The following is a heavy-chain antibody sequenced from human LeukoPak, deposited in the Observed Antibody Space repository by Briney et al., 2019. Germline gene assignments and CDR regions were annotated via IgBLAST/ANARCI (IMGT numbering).Heavy chain of an antibody. CDR2: ISDSGNM. V-gene: IGHV4-59*01. D-gene: IGHD4-11*01. Sequence: PSETLSLTCTVSGDSISRYYWSWIRQPPGKGLEWIAYISDSGNMNKNPALESRVSISGDTSKNQLSLILSSVTAADTALYHCARLMTTEIHDAFDIWGQGTMVIVSS. J-gene: IGHJ3*02. CDR3: ARLMTTEIHDAFDI. CDR1: GDSISRYY.